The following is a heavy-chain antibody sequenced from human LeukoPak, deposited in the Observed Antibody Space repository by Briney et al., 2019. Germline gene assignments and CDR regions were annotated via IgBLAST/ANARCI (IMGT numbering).Heavy chain of an antibody. V-gene: IGHV3-66*01. J-gene: IGHJ4*02. CDR1: GSTVSSNY. D-gene: IGHD3-22*01. CDR2: IYSGGST. CDR3: ARDGYYDSSGYDY. Sequence: GGSLRLSCAASGSTVSSNYMSWVRQAPGKGLEWVSVIYSGGSTYYADSVKGRFTISRDNSKNTLYLQMNSLRAEDTAVYYCARDGYYDSSGYDYWGQGTLVTVSS.